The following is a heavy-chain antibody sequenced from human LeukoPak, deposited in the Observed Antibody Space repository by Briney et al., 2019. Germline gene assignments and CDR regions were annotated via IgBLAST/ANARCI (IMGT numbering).Heavy chain of an antibody. D-gene: IGHD6-13*01. V-gene: IGHV1-46*01. CDR2: KNPTTGGT. CDR3: ARAQGSGSSFSARVFDY. Sequence: ASVNVSCKTSGYIFTSNYIHWLRQAPGQGLEWMGIKNPTTGGTSYAQRFQGRVTLTMDTSTRTVYMELNSLTSEDTAVYYCARAQGSGSSFSARVFDYWGQGTLVTVSS. CDR1: GYIFTSNY. J-gene: IGHJ4*02.